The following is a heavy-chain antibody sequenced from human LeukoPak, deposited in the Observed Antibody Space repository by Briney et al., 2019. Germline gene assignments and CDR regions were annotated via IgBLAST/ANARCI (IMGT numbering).Heavy chain of an antibody. V-gene: IGHV3-53*01. CDR2: IYSGGST. CDR3: ARYGAHYYDSSGYLFDY. D-gene: IGHD3-22*01. J-gene: IGHJ4*02. CDR1: GFTVSSNY. Sequence: GGSLRLSCAASGFTVSSNYMSWVRQAPGKGLEWVSVIYSGGSTYYADSVKGRFTISRDNSKNTLYLQMNSLRAEDTAVYYCARYGAHYYDSSGYLFDYWGQGTLVTVSS.